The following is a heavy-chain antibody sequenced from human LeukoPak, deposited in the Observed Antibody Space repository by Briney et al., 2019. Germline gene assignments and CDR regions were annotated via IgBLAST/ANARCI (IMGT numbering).Heavy chain of an antibody. D-gene: IGHD6-25*01. V-gene: IGHV3-7*01. CDR3: VRDRSKVSAADTRFAP. CDR2: IDHNGNEK. Sequence: GGSLRLSCEASGFIFSDYWMTWVRQAPGKGLEWVANIDHNGNEKNYVDSVKGRFTISRDNAKYSLYLHMNNLRGEDTAVYHCVRDRSKVSAADTRFAPWGQGTLVTVSS. CDR1: GFIFSDYW. J-gene: IGHJ5*02.